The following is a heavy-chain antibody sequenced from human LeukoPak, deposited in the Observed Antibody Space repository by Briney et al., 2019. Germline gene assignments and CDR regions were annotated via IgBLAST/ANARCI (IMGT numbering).Heavy chain of an antibody. CDR2: VFYSRVT. J-gene: IGHJ3*02. Sequence: PSETLSLTCTVSGASIRGYYWGWIRQPPGKGVECIGHVFYSRVTNYNPSLKSRVTISLDTSKNQFSLKVSSVTAADTAVYYCARDYVDTAMDEDIDAFDIWGQGTMVTVSS. D-gene: IGHD5-18*01. CDR1: GASIRGYY. V-gene: IGHV4-59*12. CDR3: ARDYVDTAMDEDIDAFDI.